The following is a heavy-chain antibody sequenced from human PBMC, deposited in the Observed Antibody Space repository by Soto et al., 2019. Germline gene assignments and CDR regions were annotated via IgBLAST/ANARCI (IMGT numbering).Heavy chain of an antibody. D-gene: IGHD2-15*01. CDR3: AKTRGYCSGGSCRSPWFDP. V-gene: IGHV3-30*18. CDR2: ISYDGSNK. Sequence: QVQLVESGGGVVQPGRSLRLSCAASGFTFSSYGMHWVRQAPGKGLEWVAVISYDGSNKYYADSVKGRFTISRDNSKNTLYLQMNILRAEDTAVYYCAKTRGYCSGGSCRSPWFDPWGQGTLVTVSS. J-gene: IGHJ5*02. CDR1: GFTFSSYG.